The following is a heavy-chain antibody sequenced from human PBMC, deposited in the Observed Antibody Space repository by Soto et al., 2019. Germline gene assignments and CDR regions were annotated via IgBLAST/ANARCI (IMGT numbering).Heavy chain of an antibody. CDR3: ASSPEGARGHFGY. Sequence: QVQLQESRPGLVKPSETLSLPCTVSGRSISSYYWCWIRQPAGQGLERSGRIYTSGSTNYNPSLNSRVTMSVDTSKNQFSLKLSSVAAADTAVYYCASSPEGARGHFGYWGQGTLVTVSS. CDR2: IYTSGST. CDR1: GRSISSYY. V-gene: IGHV4-4*07. J-gene: IGHJ4*02.